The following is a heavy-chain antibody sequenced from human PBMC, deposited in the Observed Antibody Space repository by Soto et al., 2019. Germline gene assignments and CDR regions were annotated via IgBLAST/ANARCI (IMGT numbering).Heavy chain of an antibody. CDR1: GFTVSSNY. CDR3: AKGLYSTGYFVFEY. Sequence: GGSLRLSCAASGFTVSSNYMSWVRQAPGKGLEWVSVIYSGGSTYYADSVKGRFTISRDNSNNTLYLQMNTLRAEDPAIYFCAKGLYSTGYFVFEYWGQGTLVTVS. CDR2: IYSGGST. V-gene: IGHV3-53*01. J-gene: IGHJ4*02. D-gene: IGHD6-19*01.